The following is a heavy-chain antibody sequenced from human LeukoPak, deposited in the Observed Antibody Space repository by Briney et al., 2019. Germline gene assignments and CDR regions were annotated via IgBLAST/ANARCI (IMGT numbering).Heavy chain of an antibody. CDR1: GYSFTNYW. Sequence: GEPLKISCQASGYSFTNYWIGWVRPMPGKGLEWMGMINPGDTNIAYSPSFQGQVTISADRSISTAYLQWSSLKASDTAMYYCARPRRAERDEDFWGQGTLVTVSS. J-gene: IGHJ4*02. V-gene: IGHV5-51*01. CDR3: ARPRRAERDEDF. D-gene: IGHD1-1*01. CDR2: INPGDTNI.